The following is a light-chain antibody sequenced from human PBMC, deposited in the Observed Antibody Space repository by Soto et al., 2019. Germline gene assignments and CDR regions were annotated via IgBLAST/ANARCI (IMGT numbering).Light chain of an antibody. CDR2: GAS. J-gene: IGKJ2*01. V-gene: IGKV3-20*01. CDR1: QSVSRY. Sequence: EIVMTQSPATLSVSPGGRATLSCRASQSVSRYLVWYQQKPGQAPRLLIYGASSRASGIPDRFSGSGSGTDFTLTINRLGPEDSAVYYCQQFDTSPYTFGQGTKLEIK. CDR3: QQFDTSPYT.